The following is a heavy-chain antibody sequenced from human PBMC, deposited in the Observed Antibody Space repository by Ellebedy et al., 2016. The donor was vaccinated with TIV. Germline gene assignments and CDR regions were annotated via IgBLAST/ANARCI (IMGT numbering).Heavy chain of an antibody. CDR1: GFSFRSYW. CDR3: ARRGSYGDYAVHINNGFDR. D-gene: IGHD4-17*01. V-gene: IGHV3-7*01. J-gene: IGHJ5*02. CDR2: IRGDSEK. Sequence: GESLKIPCAVSGFSFRSYWMSWVRQAPGKGLEWVANIRGDSEKYYVDSVKGRFTISRDNSENSLYLQMDNLRVDDTAVYFCARRGSYGDYAVHINNGFDRWGQGTLVTVSS.